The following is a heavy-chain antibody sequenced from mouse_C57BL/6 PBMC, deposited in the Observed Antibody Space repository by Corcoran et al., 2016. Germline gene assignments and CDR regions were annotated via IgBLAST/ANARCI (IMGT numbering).Heavy chain of an antibody. CDR1: GYTFTTSG. J-gene: IGHJ2*01. D-gene: IGHD3-2*02. Sequence: QIQLVQSGPELKKTGETVKISCKDSGYTFTTSGMSWVKQAPGKGLKWMGWINTYAGVPTYADDFKGRFAFSLETSASTAYLQINNLKNEDTATYFCARRLDSSGYYFDYWGQGTTLTVSS. V-gene: IGHV9-3*01. CDR3: ARRLDSSGYYFDY. CDR2: INTYAGVP.